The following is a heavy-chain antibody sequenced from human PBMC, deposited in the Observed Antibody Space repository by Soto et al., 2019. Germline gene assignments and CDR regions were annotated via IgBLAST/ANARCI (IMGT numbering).Heavy chain of an antibody. V-gene: IGHV4-59*01. Sequence: QVQLQESGPGLVKPSETLSLTCTVSGGSISSYYWSWIRQPPGKGLEWIGYIYYSGSTNYNPSLKSRVTISVDTSKNQFSLKLSSVTAADTAVYYCASMGIIPVVSNWFDPWGQGTLVTVSS. D-gene: IGHD2-15*01. CDR2: IYYSGST. CDR1: GGSISSYY. CDR3: ASMGIIPVVSNWFDP. J-gene: IGHJ5*02.